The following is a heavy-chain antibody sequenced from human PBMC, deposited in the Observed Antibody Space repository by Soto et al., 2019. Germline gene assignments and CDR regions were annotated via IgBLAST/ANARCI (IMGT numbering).Heavy chain of an antibody. CDR3: ARGRYGEY. CDR2: ISAHNGNT. V-gene: IGHV1-18*01. CDR1: GYAFTTYG. J-gene: IGHJ4*02. Sequence: QVHLVQSGAEVKKPGASVKVSCQGSGYAFTTYGITWVRQAPGQGLEWMGWISAHNGNTNYAQKLQGRVTVTRDTSTSTAYMELRSVRYDDTAVYYCARGRYGEYWGQGALVTVSS. D-gene: IGHD3-10*01.